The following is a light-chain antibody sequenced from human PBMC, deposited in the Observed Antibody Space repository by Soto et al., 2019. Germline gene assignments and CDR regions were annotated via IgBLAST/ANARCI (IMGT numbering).Light chain of an antibody. Sequence: IVLTQSPGTLSLSPGEGATLSCRASQSVSTNFFAWYQQKPGQAPRLLIYGASTRATGIPDRFSGSGSGTDFTLTISRLEPEDFAVYYCQQYGRTSWTFGQGTKVEIK. CDR1: QSVSTNF. V-gene: IGKV3-20*01. CDR2: GAS. J-gene: IGKJ1*01. CDR3: QQYGRTSWT.